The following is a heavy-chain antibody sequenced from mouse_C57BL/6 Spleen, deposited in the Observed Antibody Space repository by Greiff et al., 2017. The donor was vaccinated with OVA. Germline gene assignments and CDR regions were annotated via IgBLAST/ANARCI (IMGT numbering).Heavy chain of an antibody. V-gene: IGHV2-9-1*01. J-gene: IGHJ4*01. Sequence: VQGVESGPGLVAPSQSLSITCTVSGFSLTSYAISWVRQPPGKGLEWLGVIWTGGGTNYNSALKSRLSISKDNSKSQVFLKMNSLQTDDTARYYCARNLYSNYANAMDYWGQGTSVTVSS. CDR3: ARNLYSNYANAMDY. CDR1: GFSLTSYA. D-gene: IGHD2-5*01. CDR2: IWTGGGT.